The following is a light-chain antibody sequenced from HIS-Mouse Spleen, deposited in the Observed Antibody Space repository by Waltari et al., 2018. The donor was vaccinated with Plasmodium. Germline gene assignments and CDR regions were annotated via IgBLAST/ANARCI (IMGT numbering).Light chain of an antibody. CDR1: SGGFGRYNL. CDR3: CSQAGSSTYV. Sequence: QSALTHPASVSGSPGQSITTPCPGTSGGFGRYNLVSWYHTHPGKAPKLTFYKGSNRPAAVSQLSAGSKSGNTASLRISGLQAENEADYYCCSQAGSSTYVFGTGTKVTVL. V-gene: IGLV2-23*01. CDR2: KGS. J-gene: IGLJ1*01.